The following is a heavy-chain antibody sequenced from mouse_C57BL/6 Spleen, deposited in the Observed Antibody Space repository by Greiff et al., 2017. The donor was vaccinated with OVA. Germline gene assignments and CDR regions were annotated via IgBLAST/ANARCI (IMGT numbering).Heavy chain of an antibody. CDR3: ARSVYYDYDGYFDV. CDR1: RYTFTDYN. J-gene: IGHJ1*03. V-gene: IGHV1-18*01. CDR2: INPNNGGT. Sequence: VQLQQSGPELVKPGASVKIPCKASRYTFTDYNMDWVKQSHGKSLEWIGDINPNNGGTIYNQKFKGKATLTVDKSSSTAYMELRSLTSEDTAVYYCARSVYYDYDGYFDVWGTGTTVTVSS. D-gene: IGHD2-4*01.